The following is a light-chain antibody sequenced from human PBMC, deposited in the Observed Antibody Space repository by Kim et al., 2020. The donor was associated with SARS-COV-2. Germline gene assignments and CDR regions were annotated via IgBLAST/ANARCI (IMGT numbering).Light chain of an antibody. Sequence: GQRVTISCSGSSSNIGSYTVNWYQQLPRTAPKLLIYSNNQRPSGVPDRFSGSKSGTSASLAISGLQSEDEADYYCASRDDSLNGPVFGGGTQLTVL. CDR3: ASRDDSLNGPV. CDR2: SNN. J-gene: IGLJ2*01. CDR1: SSNIGSYT. V-gene: IGLV1-44*01.